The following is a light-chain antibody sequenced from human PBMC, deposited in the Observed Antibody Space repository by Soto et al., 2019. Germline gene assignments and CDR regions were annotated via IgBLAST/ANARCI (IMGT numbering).Light chain of an antibody. V-gene: IGKV4-1*01. J-gene: IGKJ1*01. CDR2: WAT. Sequence: DIVMTQSPDSLAVSLGERATINCKSSQSVLYSANNKNYLAWYQQKPGQPPKLLIYWATTRESGVPDLFSGSGSGTDFTLTISSLQAEDVAVYYGQQYYSTPLSFGQGTKVEIK. CDR3: QQYYSTPLS. CDR1: QSVLYSANNKNY.